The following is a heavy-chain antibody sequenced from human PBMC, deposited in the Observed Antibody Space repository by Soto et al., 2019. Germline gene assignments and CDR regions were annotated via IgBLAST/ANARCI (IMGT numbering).Heavy chain of an antibody. CDR2: IWYDGSNK. CDR3: ARDEGSGRYYYGMDV. J-gene: IGHJ6*02. D-gene: IGHD3-10*01. CDR1: GFTFSSYG. V-gene: IGHV3-33*01. Sequence: QVQLVESGGGVVQPGRSLRLSCAASGFTFSSYGMHWVRQAPGKGLEWVAVIWYDGSNKYYADSVKGRFTISRDNSKNTVYLQMNGLRAEDTAVYYCARDEGSGRYYYGMDVWGQGTTVTVSS.